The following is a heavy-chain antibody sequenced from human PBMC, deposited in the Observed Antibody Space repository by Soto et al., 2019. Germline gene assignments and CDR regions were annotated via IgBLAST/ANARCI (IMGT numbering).Heavy chain of an antibody. CDR3: TRPYYDSSGYMYFQH. CDR1: GFTFSGSA. CDR2: IRSKANSYAT. V-gene: IGHV3-73*02. D-gene: IGHD3-22*01. Sequence: EVQLVESGGGLVQPGGSLKLSCAASGFTFSGSAMHWVRQASGKGLEWVGRIRSKANSYATAYAASVKGRFTISRDDSKNTAYLQMNSLKTEDTAVYYCTRPYYDSSGYMYFQHWGQGTLVTVSS. J-gene: IGHJ1*01.